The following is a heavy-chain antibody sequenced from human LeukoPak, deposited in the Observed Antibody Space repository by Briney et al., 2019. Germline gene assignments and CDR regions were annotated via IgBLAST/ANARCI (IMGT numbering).Heavy chain of an antibody. D-gene: IGHD3-3*01. CDR3: ARRGFWSGSPGGPSYYYYYMDV. CDR1: GYTFTGYY. CDR2: INPNSGGT. J-gene: IGHJ6*03. Sequence: GASVKVSCEASGYTFTGYYMHWVRQAPGQGLEWMGWINPNSGGTNYAQKFQGRVTMTRDTSISTAYMELSRLRSDDTAVYYCARRGFWSGSPGGPSYYYYYMDVWGKGTTVTVSS. V-gene: IGHV1-2*02.